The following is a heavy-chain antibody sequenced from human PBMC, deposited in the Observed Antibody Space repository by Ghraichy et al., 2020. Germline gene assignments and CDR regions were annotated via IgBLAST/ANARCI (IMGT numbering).Heavy chain of an antibody. V-gene: IGHV3-23*01. D-gene: IGHD1-7*01. CDR1: GFTFSNYA. CDR2: ISGSGGST. CDR3: AKDGGVGITGTFSYSFDY. Sequence: GGSLRLSCAASGFTFSNYAMSWVRQAPGKGLEWVSTISGSGGSTYYADSVKGRFTISKDNSKNTLYLQMNSLRAEDTALYYCAKDGGVGITGTFSYSFDYWGQGTLVTVSS. J-gene: IGHJ4*02.